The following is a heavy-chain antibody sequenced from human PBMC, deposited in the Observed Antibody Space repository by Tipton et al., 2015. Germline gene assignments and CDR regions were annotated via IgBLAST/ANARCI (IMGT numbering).Heavy chain of an antibody. J-gene: IGHJ4*02. CDR3: ARLTTVTTWGTDY. CDR2: INHRRST. V-gene: IGHV4-34*01. D-gene: IGHD4-17*01. Sequence: TLSLTCAVYGGSFSGYYWSWIRQPPGKGLEWIGEINHRRSTNYNPSLESRVTILADTSKNQFSLNLSSLTAADTAVYYCARLTTVTTWGTDYWGPGTLVTVSS. CDR1: GGSFSGYY.